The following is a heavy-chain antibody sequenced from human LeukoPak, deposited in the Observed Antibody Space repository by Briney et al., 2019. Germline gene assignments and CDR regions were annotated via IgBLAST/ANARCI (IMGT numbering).Heavy chain of an antibody. D-gene: IGHD3-3*01. CDR1: GYSISSGYY. J-gene: IGHJ4*02. CDR2: IYHSGST. V-gene: IGHV4-38-2*02. Sequence: KSSETLSLTCTVSGYSISSGYYWGWIRQPPGKGLEWIGSIYHSGSTYYNPSLKSRVTISVDTSKNQFSLKLSSVTAADTAVYYCARGRPKIHFWSGYYTGKVSYFDYWGQGTLVTVSS. CDR3: ARGRPKIHFWSGYYTGKVSYFDY.